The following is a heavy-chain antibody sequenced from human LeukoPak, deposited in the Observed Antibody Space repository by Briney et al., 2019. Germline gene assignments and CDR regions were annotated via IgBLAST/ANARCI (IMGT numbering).Heavy chain of an antibody. J-gene: IGHJ4*02. CDR1: GYTFTSYA. D-gene: IGHD6-13*01. Sequence: ASVKVSCKASGYTFTSYAMHWVRQAPGQRLEWMGWINAGNGNTKYSQKFQGRVTITRDTSASTAYMELSSLRSEDTAVYYCARGGQENRPTSIAAAGLDYWGQGTLVTVSS. V-gene: IGHV1-3*01. CDR3: ARGGQENRPTSIAAAGLDY. CDR2: INAGNGNT.